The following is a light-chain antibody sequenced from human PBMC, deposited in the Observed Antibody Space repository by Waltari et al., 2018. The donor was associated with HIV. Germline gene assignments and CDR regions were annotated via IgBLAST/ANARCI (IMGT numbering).Light chain of an antibody. CDR1: SLDIGLYDF. Sequence: QSALTQPASMSGSPGQSITISCTGSSLDIGLYDFVSWYTHLPTTAPQLIIYGVDRRPPGITSRFSASKSGDVASLTISGLQAEDEADYYCTSHTLTRILVFGGGTRLTVL. V-gene: IGLV2-14*01. CDR2: GVD. CDR3: TSHTLTRILV. J-gene: IGLJ3*02.